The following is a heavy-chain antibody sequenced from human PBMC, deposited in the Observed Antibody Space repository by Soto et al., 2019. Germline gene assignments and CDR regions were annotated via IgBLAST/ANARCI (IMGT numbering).Heavy chain of an antibody. J-gene: IGHJ6*02. V-gene: IGHV1-46*01. CDR1: GYGDTRYD. CDR2: INPTGGGRT. Sequence: GAAVKVSWKASGYGDTRYDIHCVLQGPGQGLEWMGIINPTGGGRTKYAQKFQGRVTVTSDRSTSTVYMELTSLRSDDTAVYYCAASTFDYGMLVRRHGPPVDVSS. CDR3: AASTFDYGMLV.